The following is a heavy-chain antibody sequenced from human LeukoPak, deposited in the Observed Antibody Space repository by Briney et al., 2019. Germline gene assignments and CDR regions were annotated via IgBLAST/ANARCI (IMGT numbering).Heavy chain of an antibody. Sequence: GESLKISCKGSGYSFTSCWIGWVRQMPGKGLEWMGIIYPGDSDTRYSPSFQGQVTISADKSISTAYLQWSSLKASDTAMYYCARHAPMVRGVIRYFDYWGQGTLVTVSS. CDR2: IYPGDSDT. D-gene: IGHD3-10*01. CDR1: GYSFTSCW. V-gene: IGHV5-51*01. J-gene: IGHJ4*02. CDR3: ARHAPMVRGVIRYFDY.